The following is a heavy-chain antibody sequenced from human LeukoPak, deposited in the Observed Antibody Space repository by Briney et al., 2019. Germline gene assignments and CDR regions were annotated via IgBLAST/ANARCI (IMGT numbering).Heavy chain of an antibody. J-gene: IGHJ6*02. CDR2: FDPEDGET. CDR3: AILGGHRAVDIVVVPAAYYYYGMDV. CDR1: GYTLTELS. V-gene: IGHV1-24*01. D-gene: IGHD2-2*01. Sequence: ASVKVSCKVSGYTLTELSMHWVRQAPGKGLEWMGGFDPEDGETIYAQEFQGRVTMTEDTSTDTAYMELSSLRSEDTAVYYCAILGGHRAVDIVVVPAAYYYYGMDVWGQGTTVTVSS.